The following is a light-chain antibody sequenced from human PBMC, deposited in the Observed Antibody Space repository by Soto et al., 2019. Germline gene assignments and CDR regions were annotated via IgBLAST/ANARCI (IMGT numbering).Light chain of an antibody. CDR3: QQYGSSIT. Sequence: SWPPVTRETLSCRASQSVSSSYLAWYQQKPGQAPRLLIYGASSRATGIPDRFSGSGSGTDFTLTINRLEPEDFAVYYCQQYGSSITFGQGTRLAIK. J-gene: IGKJ5*01. CDR2: GAS. V-gene: IGKV3-20*01. CDR1: QSVSSSY.